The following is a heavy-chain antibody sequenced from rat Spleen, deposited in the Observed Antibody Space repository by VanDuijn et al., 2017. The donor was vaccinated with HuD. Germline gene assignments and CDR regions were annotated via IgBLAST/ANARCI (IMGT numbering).Heavy chain of an antibody. CDR3: TRENWKPDY. CDR2: ISTGGGGT. Sequence: EVQLVESGGGLVQPGRSMKLSCAASGFTFSNYYMAWVRQAPTKGLEWVASISTGGGGTYYPDSVKGRFTISRDNAKSTLYLQMNSLRSEDTGTYYCTRENWKPDYWGQGVMVTVSS. J-gene: IGHJ2*01. D-gene: IGHD4-2*01. CDR1: GFTFSNYY. V-gene: IGHV5-25*01.